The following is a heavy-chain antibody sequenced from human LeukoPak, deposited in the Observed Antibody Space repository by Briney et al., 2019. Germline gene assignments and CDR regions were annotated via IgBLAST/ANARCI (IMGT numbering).Heavy chain of an antibody. Sequence: GGSLRLSCAASGFSFSTYGMHWVRQAPGKGLEWVALIWNAGTNTYYADSVKGRFTISRDSSKNTLYLQMNSLRAEDTAVYYCVGDTPPGGDYYLDYWGQGTLVIVSS. CDR1: GFSFSTYG. V-gene: IGHV3-33*01. J-gene: IGHJ4*02. CDR3: VGDTPPGGDYYLDY. CDR2: IWNAGTNT. D-gene: IGHD3-16*01.